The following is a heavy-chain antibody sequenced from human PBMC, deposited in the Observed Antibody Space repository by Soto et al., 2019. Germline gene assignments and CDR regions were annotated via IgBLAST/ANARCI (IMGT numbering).Heavy chain of an antibody. CDR3: AREAYVVVTATAPFDY. V-gene: IGHV1-69*08. CDR2: IIPILGIA. Sequence: QVQLVQSGAEVKKPGSSVKVSCKASRGTFSSYTISWVRQAPGQGLEWMGRIIPILGIANYAQKFQGRVTITADKSTSTAYMELSSLRSEDTAVYYCAREAYVVVTATAPFDYWGQGTLVTVSS. J-gene: IGHJ4*02. D-gene: IGHD2-21*02. CDR1: RGTFSSYT.